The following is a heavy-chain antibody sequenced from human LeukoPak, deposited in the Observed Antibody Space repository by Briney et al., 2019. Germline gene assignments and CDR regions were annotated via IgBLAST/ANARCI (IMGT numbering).Heavy chain of an antibody. V-gene: IGHV3-7*01. D-gene: IGHD2-2*01. J-gene: IGHJ3*02. CDR1: GFTFSSYW. CDR3: ARVRSSTSWYDAFDI. Sequence: PGGSLRLSCAASGFTFSSYWMSWVRQAPGKGLEWVANIKQDGSEKYYVDSVKGRFTISRDNAKNSLYLQMNSLRAEDTAVYYCARVRSSTSWYDAFDIWGQGTMVTVSS. CDR2: IKQDGSEK.